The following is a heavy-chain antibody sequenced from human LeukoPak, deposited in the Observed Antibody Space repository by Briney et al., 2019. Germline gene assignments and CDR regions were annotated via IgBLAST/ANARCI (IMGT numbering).Heavy chain of an antibody. CDR2: ISSSSSYI. CDR3: ARGSGSYGLVFDY. D-gene: IGHD3-10*01. Sequence: GGSLRLSCAASGFMFSRDSMNWVRQAPGKGLEWVSSISSSSSYIYYADSVKGRFTISRDNAKNSLYLQMNSLRAEDTAVYYCARGSGSYGLVFDYWGQGTLVTASS. V-gene: IGHV3-21*01. J-gene: IGHJ4*02. CDR1: GFMFSRDS.